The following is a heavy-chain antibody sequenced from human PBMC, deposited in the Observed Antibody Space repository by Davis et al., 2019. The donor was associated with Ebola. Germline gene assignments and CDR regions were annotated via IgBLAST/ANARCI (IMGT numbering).Heavy chain of an antibody. J-gene: IGHJ4*02. Sequence: MPSETLSLTCTVSGGSISSYYWSWIRQPPGKGLEWIGYIYYSGSTNYNPSLKSRVTISVDTSKNQFPLKLSSVTAADTAVYYCARGRFLEWAIDYWGQGTLVTVSS. CDR3: ARGRFLEWAIDY. D-gene: IGHD3-3*01. V-gene: IGHV4-59*01. CDR2: IYYSGST. CDR1: GGSISSYY.